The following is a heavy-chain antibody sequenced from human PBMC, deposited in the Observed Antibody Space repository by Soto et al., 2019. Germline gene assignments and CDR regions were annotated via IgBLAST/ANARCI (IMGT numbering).Heavy chain of an antibody. CDR1: GGSISSYY. Sequence: TLSLTCTVSGGSISSYYWSWIRQPPGKGLEWIGYIYYSGSTNYNPSLKSRVTISVDTSKNQFSLKLSSVTAADTAVYYCARSISGYSSGWPIDYWGQGTLVTVSS. J-gene: IGHJ4*02. V-gene: IGHV4-59*01. CDR3: ARSISGYSSGWPIDY. D-gene: IGHD6-19*01. CDR2: IYYSGST.